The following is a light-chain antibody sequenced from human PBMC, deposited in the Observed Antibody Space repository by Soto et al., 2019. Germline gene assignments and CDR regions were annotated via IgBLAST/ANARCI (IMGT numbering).Light chain of an antibody. Sequence: DIQMTQSPSTLSASVGDRVTIPCRASQSISSWLAWYQQKPGKAPKLLIYDASSLESGVPSRFSGSGSGTEFTLTISSLQPDDFATYYCQQYNSLWTFGQGTKVDNK. V-gene: IGKV1-5*01. CDR3: QQYNSLWT. J-gene: IGKJ1*01. CDR2: DAS. CDR1: QSISSW.